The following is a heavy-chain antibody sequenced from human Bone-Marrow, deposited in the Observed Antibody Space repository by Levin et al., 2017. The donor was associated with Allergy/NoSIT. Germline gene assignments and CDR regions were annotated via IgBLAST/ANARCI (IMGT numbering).Heavy chain of an antibody. V-gene: IGHV3-33*01. CDR2: IWYDGSNK. Sequence: GGSLRLSCAASGFTFSSYGMHWVRQAPGKGLEWVAVIWYDGSNKYYADSVKGRFTISRDNSKNTLYLQMNSLRAEDTAVYYCARDGYPYYDFWSAPFQPLRWFDPWGQGTLVTVSA. CDR3: ARDGYPYYDFWSAPFQPLRWFDP. D-gene: IGHD3-3*01. J-gene: IGHJ5*02. CDR1: GFTFSSYG.